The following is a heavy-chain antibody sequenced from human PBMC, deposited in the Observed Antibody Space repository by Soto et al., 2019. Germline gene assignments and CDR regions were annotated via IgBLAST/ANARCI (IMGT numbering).Heavy chain of an antibody. Sequence: SETLSLTCAVYGGSFSGYYWSWIRQPPGKGLEWIGYIYYSGSTNYNPSLKSRVTISVDTSKNQFSLKLSSVTAADTAVYYCARHEYCGGDCYPYYFDYWGQGTLVTVSS. J-gene: IGHJ4*02. D-gene: IGHD2-21*02. CDR2: IYYSGST. CDR1: GGSFSGYY. V-gene: IGHV4-59*08. CDR3: ARHEYCGGDCYPYYFDY.